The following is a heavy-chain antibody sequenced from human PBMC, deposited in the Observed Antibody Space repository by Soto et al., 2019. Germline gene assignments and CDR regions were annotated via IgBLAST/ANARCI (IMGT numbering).Heavy chain of an antibody. CDR1: GFTFSSYW. CDR2: IKQDGSEK. V-gene: IGHV3-7*03. J-gene: IGHJ4*02. Sequence: GGSLRLSCAASGFTFSSYWMSWVRQAPGKGLEWVANIKQDGSEKYYVDSVKGRFTISRDNAKSSLYLQMNSLRAEDTAVYYCAREQRYFDQITFDYWGRGTLVTVSS. CDR3: AREQRYFDQITFDY. D-gene: IGHD3-9*01.